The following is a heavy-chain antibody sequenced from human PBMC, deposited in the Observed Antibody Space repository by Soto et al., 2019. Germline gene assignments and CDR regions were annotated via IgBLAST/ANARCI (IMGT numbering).Heavy chain of an antibody. CDR1: GDSVSSNSAA. J-gene: IGHJ5*02. D-gene: IGHD1-7*01. CDR2: TYYRSMWYN. V-gene: IGHV6-1*01. CDR3: AREASWYNWNYGDNWFDP. Sequence: QVQLQQSGPGLVKPSQTLSLTCAISGDSVSSNSAAWNWIRQSPSRGLEWLGRTYYRSMWYNEYGVSVKSRITLKTDVYKNQFSLQLNSVPAEDTAVYYCAREASWYNWNYGDNWFDPCGQGTLVTVSS.